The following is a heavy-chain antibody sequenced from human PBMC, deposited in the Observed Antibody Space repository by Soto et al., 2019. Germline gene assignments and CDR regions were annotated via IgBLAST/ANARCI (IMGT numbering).Heavy chain of an antibody. Sequence: EVQLVESGGGMVQPGGSLRVSCEASGFTFSDYWMSWVRQAPGKGPEWVANIKFDGSEKQYVDSVRGRFTISRDNSRNSLFLQMNSLRAGDTAVYYCVKDGGYCSSSTCYSPRNRYFDSWGQGTLVTVSS. CDR1: GFTFSDYW. D-gene: IGHD2-2*01. J-gene: IGHJ4*02. CDR3: VKDGGYCSSSTCYSPRNRYFDS. V-gene: IGHV3-7*03. CDR2: IKFDGSEK.